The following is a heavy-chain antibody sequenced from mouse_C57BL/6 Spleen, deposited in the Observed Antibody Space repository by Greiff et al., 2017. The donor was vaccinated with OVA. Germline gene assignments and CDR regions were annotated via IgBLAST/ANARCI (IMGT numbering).Heavy chain of an antibody. CDR2: IHPSSGST. CDR3: AKNYGRSYDWYLDG. CDR1: GYTFTSYW. Sequence: VQLQQSGAELVKPGASVKLSCKASGYTFTSYWMHWVKQRPGQGLEWIGMIHPSSGSTNYNEKFKSKATLTVDKSSSTAYMQLSSLTSEDSAVYYCAKNYGRSYDWYLDGWGTGTTVTVSS. J-gene: IGHJ1*03. V-gene: IGHV1-64*01. D-gene: IGHD1-1*01.